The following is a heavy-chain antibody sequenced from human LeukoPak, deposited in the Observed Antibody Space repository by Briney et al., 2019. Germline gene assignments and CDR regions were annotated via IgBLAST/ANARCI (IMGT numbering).Heavy chain of an antibody. Sequence: SVKVSCKASGGTFSSYAISWVRQAPGQGLEWMGRIIPILGIANYAQKFQGRVTITADKSTSTAYMELSSLRSEDTAVYYCARVDSSSWYYFDYWGQGTLVTVSS. D-gene: IGHD6-13*01. CDR3: ARVDSSSWYYFDY. J-gene: IGHJ4*02. CDR2: IIPILGIA. CDR1: GGTFSSYA. V-gene: IGHV1-69*04.